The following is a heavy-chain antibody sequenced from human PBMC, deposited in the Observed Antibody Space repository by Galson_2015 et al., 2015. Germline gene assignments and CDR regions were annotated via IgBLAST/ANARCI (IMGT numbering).Heavy chain of an antibody. J-gene: IGHJ4*02. D-gene: IGHD3-10*01. CDR3: ARADLGYYGSGAYWGGYFDY. V-gene: IGHV3-30-3*01. CDR2: ISYDGSNK. CDR1: GFTFSSYA. Sequence: SLRLSCAASGFTFSSYAMHWVRQAPGKGLEWVAVISYDGSNKYYADSVKGRFTISRDNSKNTLYLQMNSLRAEDTAVYYCARADLGYYGSGAYWGGYFDYWGQGTLVTVSS.